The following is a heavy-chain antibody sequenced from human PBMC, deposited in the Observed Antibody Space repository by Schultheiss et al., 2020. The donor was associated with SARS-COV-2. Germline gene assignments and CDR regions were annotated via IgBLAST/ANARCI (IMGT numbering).Heavy chain of an antibody. D-gene: IGHD6-19*01. J-gene: IGHJ6*03. V-gene: IGHV4-4*07. CDR2: IYTSGST. CDR1: GGSISSYY. Sequence: SETLSLTCTVSGGSISSYYWSWIRQPAGKGLEWIGRIYTSGSTNYNPSLKSRVTMSVDTSKNQFSLKLSSVTAADTAVYYCARRRDSSGWYLRGGGYMDVWGKGTTVTVSS. CDR3: ARRRDSSGWYLRGGGYMDV.